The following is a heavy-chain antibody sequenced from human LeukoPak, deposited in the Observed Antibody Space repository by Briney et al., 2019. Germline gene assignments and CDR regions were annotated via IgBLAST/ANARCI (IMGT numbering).Heavy chain of an antibody. V-gene: IGHV3-30-3*01. Sequence: GGSLRLACAASGFTFSSYAMHWVRQAPGKGLEWVAVISYDGCNKYYADSVKGRFTISRDNSKNTLDPQMNSLRAEDTAVYYCARAGGSSTWYVWYFQHWGQGTLVTVSS. D-gene: IGHD6-13*01. CDR3: ARAGGSSTWYVWYFQH. CDR1: GFTFSSYA. J-gene: IGHJ1*01. CDR2: ISYDGCNK.